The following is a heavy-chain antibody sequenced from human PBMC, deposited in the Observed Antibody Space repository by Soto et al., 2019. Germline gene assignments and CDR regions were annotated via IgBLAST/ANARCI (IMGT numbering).Heavy chain of an antibody. CDR3: ARRYSGYDLTGNYYYYYGMDV. CDR2: IIPIFGTA. J-gene: IGHJ6*02. Sequence: RASVKVSCKASGGTFSSYAISWVRQAPGQGLEWMGGIIPIFGTANYAQKFQGRVTITADESTSTAYMELSSLRSEDTAVYYCARRYSGYDLTGNYYYYYGMDVWGQGTTVTVSS. CDR1: GGTFSSYA. V-gene: IGHV1-69*13. D-gene: IGHD5-12*01.